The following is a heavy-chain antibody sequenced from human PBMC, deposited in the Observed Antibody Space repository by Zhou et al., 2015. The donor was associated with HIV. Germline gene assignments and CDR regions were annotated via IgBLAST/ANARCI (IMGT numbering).Heavy chain of an antibody. Sequence: LVQSGTEVRKPGSSVNVSCKASGGTFSGSDISWVRQAPGQGLEWMGSITPMFDMETYAEKFRARLTITVDKSTSAAYMELNRLTSDDTAMFFCARSYGDPSPWDYWGQGTLLTVSS. CDR3: ARSYGDPSPWDY. J-gene: IGHJ4*02. CDR2: ITPMFDME. CDR1: GGTFSGSD. V-gene: IGHV1-69*04. D-gene: IGHD2-21*01.